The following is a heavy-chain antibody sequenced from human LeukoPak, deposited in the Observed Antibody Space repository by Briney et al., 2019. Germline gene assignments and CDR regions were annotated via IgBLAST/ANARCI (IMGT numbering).Heavy chain of an antibody. D-gene: IGHD3-22*01. J-gene: IGHJ4*02. V-gene: IGHV3-23*01. Sequence: GGSLRLSCAASGFTFSSYAMSWVRQAPGKGLEWVSAISGSGGSTYYADSVKGRFTISRDNSKNTLYLQMNSLRAEDTAVYYCAKASRYYYDSSGYSLDYWGQGTLVTISS. CDR3: AKASRYYYDSSGYSLDY. CDR2: ISGSGGST. CDR1: GFTFSSYA.